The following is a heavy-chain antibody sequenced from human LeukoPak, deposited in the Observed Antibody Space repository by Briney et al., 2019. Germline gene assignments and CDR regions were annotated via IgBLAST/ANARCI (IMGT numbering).Heavy chain of an antibody. Sequence: PGGSLRLSCTASGFSFRSYSLNWVRQSPGKGLEWISYIGGGGDAIYYAGSVRGRSTISRDNARNSVYLQVNSLRVEDTAVYYCVRGGQGRDDYFDYWGQGTLVTVSS. J-gene: IGHJ4*02. CDR3: VRGGQGRDDYFDY. CDR2: IGGGGDAI. CDR1: GFSFRSYS. V-gene: IGHV3-48*04.